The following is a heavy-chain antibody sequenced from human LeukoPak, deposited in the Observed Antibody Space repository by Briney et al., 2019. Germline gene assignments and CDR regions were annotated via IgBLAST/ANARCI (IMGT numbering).Heavy chain of an antibody. CDR2: IIPIFGTA. CDR1: GGTFSSYA. J-gene: IGHJ4*02. V-gene: IGHV1-69*06. D-gene: IGHD5-18*01. Sequence: SVKVSCKASGGTFSSYAISWVRQAPGQGLEWMGGIIPIFGTANYAQKFQGRVTITADKSTSTAYMELSSLRSEDTAVYYCARDRHSYGYGGPFDYWGQGTLVTVSS. CDR3: ARDRHSYGYGGPFDY.